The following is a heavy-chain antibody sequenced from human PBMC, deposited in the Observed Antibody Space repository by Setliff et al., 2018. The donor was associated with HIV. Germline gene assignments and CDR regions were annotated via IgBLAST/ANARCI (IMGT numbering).Heavy chain of an antibody. CDR2: AHHQGST. V-gene: IGHV4-59*02. D-gene: IGHD7-27*01. J-gene: IGHJ5*01. Sequence: KASETLSLTCTLPRDYVSGIYWNWIRQTPGKGLEWIAFAHHQGSTASNPSLKSRVRVSMDIVTEKAFLYLGSVTSADTGVYFCAAGEGGGSTYSHAWGQGTQVTVSS. CDR3: AAGEGGGSTYSHA. CDR1: RDYVSGIY.